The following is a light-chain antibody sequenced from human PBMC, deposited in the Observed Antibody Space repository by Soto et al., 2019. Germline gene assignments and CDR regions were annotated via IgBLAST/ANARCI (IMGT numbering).Light chain of an antibody. CDR3: QQYNNWPPIT. J-gene: IGKJ5*01. CDR1: QSVSNSY. V-gene: IGKV3-15*01. CDR2: GAY. Sequence: EIVLTQSPGTLYLSPGERPTLYCKATQSVSNSYLAWYQQKPGQAPRLIIYGAYTRATGIPARFSGSGSGTEFTLTISSLQSEDFAVYYCQQYNNWPPITCGQGTRLEIK.